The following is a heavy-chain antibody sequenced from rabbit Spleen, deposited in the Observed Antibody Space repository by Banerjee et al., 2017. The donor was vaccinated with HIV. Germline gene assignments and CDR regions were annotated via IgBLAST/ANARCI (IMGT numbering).Heavy chain of an antibody. CDR3: ARARDTYDDIGDYARLDL. V-gene: IGHV1S47*01. J-gene: IGHJ3*01. Sequence: QEQLEESGGGLVQPGGSLTLSCKASGFSLSAYAMNWVRQAPGKGLEWIGIIFTGSGTTDYASWVNGRFTISSDNAHNTVDLQMNSLTAADTATYFCARARDTYDDIGDYARLDLWGPGTLVTVS. CDR2: IFTGSGTT. D-gene: IGHD2-1*01. CDR1: GFSLSAYA.